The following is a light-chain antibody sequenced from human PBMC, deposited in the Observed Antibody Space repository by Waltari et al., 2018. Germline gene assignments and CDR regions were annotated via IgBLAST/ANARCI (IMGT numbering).Light chain of an antibody. V-gene: IGKV3-20*01. Sequence: EIVLTQSPGTLSLSPGERATLSCRASQSVTSSYLAWYLQKPGQAPRLLIYGASSRATGIPDRFSGSGCGTDFTLTISRLEPEDFAVYYCHQYGTSPETFGQGTKVEIK. CDR2: GAS. CDR3: HQYGTSPET. J-gene: IGKJ1*01. CDR1: QSVTSSY.